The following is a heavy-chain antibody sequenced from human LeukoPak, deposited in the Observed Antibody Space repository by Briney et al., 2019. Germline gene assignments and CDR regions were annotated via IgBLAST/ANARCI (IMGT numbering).Heavy chain of an antibody. Sequence: GGSLRLSCAASGFTFTSYAMSRVRQAPGKGLEWVSAISGSGGSTYHADSVKGRFTISRDNSKNTLYLQMNSLRAEDTAVYYCAKMGVVAARPGTFDYWGQGTLVTVSS. J-gene: IGHJ4*02. CDR3: AKMGVVAARPGTFDY. CDR1: GFTFTSYA. V-gene: IGHV3-23*01. D-gene: IGHD6-6*01. CDR2: ISGSGGST.